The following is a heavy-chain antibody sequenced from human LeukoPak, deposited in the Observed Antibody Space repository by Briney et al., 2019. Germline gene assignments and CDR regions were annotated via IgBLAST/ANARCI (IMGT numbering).Heavy chain of an antibody. V-gene: IGHV1-18*01. CDR3: ARDGPDYGDYINFDY. J-gene: IGHJ4*02. CDR1: GYTFTSYG. D-gene: IGHD4-17*01. CDR2: ISAYNGKT. Sequence: APVKGSCKASGYTFTSYGITWVRQAPGQGLEWMAWISAYNGKTNYAQRFQGRVTMTTDTSTSTAYMELRSLRSDDTAVYYCARDGPDYGDYINFDYWGQGTLVTVSS.